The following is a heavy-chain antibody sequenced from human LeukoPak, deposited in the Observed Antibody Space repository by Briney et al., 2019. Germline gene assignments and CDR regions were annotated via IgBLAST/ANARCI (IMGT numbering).Heavy chain of an antibody. CDR1: SGSVSSSTYY. J-gene: IGHJ4*02. CDR2: IYYSGSV. V-gene: IGHV4-39*01. CDR3: ARRVTTSGNFFDN. Sequence: SETLSLTCTVSSGSVSSSTYYWGWIRQSPGKGLEWIGSIYYSGSVNNNPSLQSRVTISVDTSRNQFSLKLTSVTAADTAVYYCARRVTTSGNFFDNWGPGTLVTVS. D-gene: IGHD1-1*01.